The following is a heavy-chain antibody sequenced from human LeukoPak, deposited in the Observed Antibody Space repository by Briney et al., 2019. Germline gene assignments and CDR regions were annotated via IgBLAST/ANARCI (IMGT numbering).Heavy chain of an antibody. CDR1: GGSISSHY. CDR2: IYYSGST. Sequence: SETLSLTYTVSGGSISSHYWSWIRQPPGKGLEWIGYIYYSGSTNYNPSLKSRVTISVDTSKNQFSLKLSSVTAADTAVYYCARLVNDFWSGYYDKGGRYYYYYMDVWGKGTTVTVSS. J-gene: IGHJ6*03. D-gene: IGHD3-3*01. V-gene: IGHV4-59*11. CDR3: ARLVNDFWSGYYDKGGRYYYYYMDV.